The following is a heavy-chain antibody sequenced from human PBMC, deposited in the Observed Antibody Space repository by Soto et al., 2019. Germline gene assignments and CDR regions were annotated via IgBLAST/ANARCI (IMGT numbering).Heavy chain of an antibody. V-gene: IGHV4-61*01. Sequence: QVQLQESGPGLVKPSETLSLTCTVSGGSVSSGSYYWSWIRQPPGKGLEWIGYIYYSGSTNYNPXLKRRVTISVDTSKNQFSLKLSSVTAADTAVYYCARGGRGYSYGNYYYYGMDVW. CDR3: ARGGRGYSYGNYYYYGMDV. D-gene: IGHD5-18*01. CDR2: IYYSGST. CDR1: GGSVSSGSYY. J-gene: IGHJ6*01.